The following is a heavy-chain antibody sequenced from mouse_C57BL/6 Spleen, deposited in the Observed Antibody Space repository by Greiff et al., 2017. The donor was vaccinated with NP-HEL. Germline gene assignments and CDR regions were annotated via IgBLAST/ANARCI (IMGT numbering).Heavy chain of an antibody. CDR1: GFTFSSYA. CDR3: ARELHYAMDY. Sequence: EVKLMESGGGLVKPGGSLKLSCAASGFTFSSYAMSWVRQTPEKRLEWVATISDGGSYTYYPDNVKGRFTISRDNAKNNLYLQMSHLKSEDTAMYYCARELHYAMDYWGQGTSVTVSS. CDR2: ISDGGSYT. J-gene: IGHJ4*01. V-gene: IGHV5-4*01.